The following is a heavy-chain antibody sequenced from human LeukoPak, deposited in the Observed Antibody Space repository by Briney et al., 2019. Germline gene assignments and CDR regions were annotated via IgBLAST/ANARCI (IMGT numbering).Heavy chain of an antibody. CDR1: GFTFSSYS. Sequence: GGSLRLSCAASGFTFSSYSMNSVRQAPGKGLECVSSISSSSSPIYYADSVKGRFTISRDNAKDSLYLQMNSLRAEDMALYYCAKGGTYYDFWSGYPDYFDYWGQGTLVTVSS. V-gene: IGHV3-48*01. D-gene: IGHD3-3*01. J-gene: IGHJ4*02. CDR2: ISSSSSPI. CDR3: AKGGTYYDFWSGYPDYFDY.